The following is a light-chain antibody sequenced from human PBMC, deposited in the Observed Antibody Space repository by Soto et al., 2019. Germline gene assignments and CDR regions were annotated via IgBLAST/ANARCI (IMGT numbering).Light chain of an antibody. CDR3: QHRKT. CDR2: GAS. J-gene: IGKJ1*01. V-gene: IGKV3-20*01. Sequence: EIVLTQSPGTLSLSPGERATLSCRASQSVSSTSLAWYQQIPGQAPRLVIYGASTRATGIPDRFSGSGSGTDFTLTISRLEPEDSAVYYCQHRKTFGQGTKVELK. CDR1: QSVSSTS.